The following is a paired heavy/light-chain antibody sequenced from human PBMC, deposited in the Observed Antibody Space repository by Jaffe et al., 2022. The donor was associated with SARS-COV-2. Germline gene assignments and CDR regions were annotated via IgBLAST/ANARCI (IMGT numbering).Light chain of an antibody. V-gene: IGLV1-44*01. J-gene: IGLJ3*02. Sequence: QSVLTQPPSVSGTPGQRVTISCSGSNSDIGTNAVTWYQQLPGAAPKLLIFDDDQRPSGVPDRFSGSKSGTSASLAISGLQSEDEADYHCAAWDDSLYTGVFGGGTKLTV. CDR1: NSDIGTNA. CDR3: AAWDDSLYTGV. CDR2: DDD.
Heavy chain of an antibody. D-gene: IGHD6-19*01. CDR1: GDSISSGDYS. V-gene: IGHV4-30-4*01. CDR2: ISYSGLL. J-gene: IGHJ4*02. CDR3: ARAAPCSEGTCFRLFDR. Sequence: QVQLQESGPGLVKSSQTLSLTCTVSGDSISSGDYSWSWIRQPPGKGLEWIGYISYSGLLYDNPSLRSQVTISVDPSKNQFSLRVNSVTAADTAVYYCARAAPCSEGTCFRLFDRWGQGALVTVSS.